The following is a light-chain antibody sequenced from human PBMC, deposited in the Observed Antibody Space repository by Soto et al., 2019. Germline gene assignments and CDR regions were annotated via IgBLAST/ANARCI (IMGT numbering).Light chain of an antibody. V-gene: IGKV1-39*01. CDR1: KNIKNY. CDR3: QQSYSTTRT. J-gene: IGKJ1*01. Sequence: DIQMTQSPSTLSASVGDRVTITCRESKNIKNYLSWYQQRPGKAPKLLIYAASRLQSGVPSVFSGSGSGTDFSRTISSLKHEDVATDYCQQSYSTTRTFGQGTKVDIK. CDR2: AAS.